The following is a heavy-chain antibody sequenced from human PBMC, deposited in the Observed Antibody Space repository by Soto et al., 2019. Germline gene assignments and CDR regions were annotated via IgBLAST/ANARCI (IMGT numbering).Heavy chain of an antibody. D-gene: IGHD2-15*01. J-gene: IGHJ6*02. CDR1: GYTFTGYY. Sequence: ASVKVSCKASGYTFTGYYMHWVRQAPGQGLEWMGWINPNSGGTNYAQKFQGRVTMTRDTSISTAYMELSRLRSDDTAVYYCAREGGCSGGSCYSYMDVWGQGTTVTVSS. V-gene: IGHV1-2*02. CDR2: INPNSGGT. CDR3: AREGGCSGGSCYSYMDV.